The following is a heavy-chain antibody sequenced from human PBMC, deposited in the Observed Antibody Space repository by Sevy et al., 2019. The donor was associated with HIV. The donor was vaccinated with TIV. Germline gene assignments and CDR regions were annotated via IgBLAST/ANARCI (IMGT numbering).Heavy chain of an antibody. CDR2: IKSKTDGGTT. V-gene: IGHV3-15*01. CDR1: GFTFSNAW. D-gene: IGHD6-13*01. Sequence: GGSLRLSCAASGFTFSNAWMSWVHQAPGKGLEWVGRIKSKTDGGTTDYAAPVKGRFTISRDDSKNTLYLQMNSLKTEETAVYYCTTYSSSSLEYYYYGMDVWGQGTTVTVSS. CDR3: TTYSSSSLEYYYYGMDV. J-gene: IGHJ6*02.